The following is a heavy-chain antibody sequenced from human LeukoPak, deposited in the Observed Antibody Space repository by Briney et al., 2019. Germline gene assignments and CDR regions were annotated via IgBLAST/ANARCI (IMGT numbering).Heavy chain of an antibody. Sequence: GGSLRLSCAASGFTFSSYNMNWVRQAPGKGLEWVSSITSGSSYRFYADSVKGRFTISRDNAKNSLYLQMNSLRAEDTAMYYCARDPYSGSYGNYYYYFMDVWGKGTMVTISS. V-gene: IGHV3-21*01. CDR2: ITSGSSYR. J-gene: IGHJ6*03. D-gene: IGHD1-26*01. CDR1: GFTFSSYN. CDR3: ARDPYSGSYGNYYYYFMDV.